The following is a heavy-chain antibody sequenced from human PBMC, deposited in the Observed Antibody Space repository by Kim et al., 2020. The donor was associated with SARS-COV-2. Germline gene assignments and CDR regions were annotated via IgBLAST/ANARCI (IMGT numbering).Heavy chain of an antibody. V-gene: IGHV4-39*02. D-gene: IGHD1-26*01. Sequence: NPSLKSRVTISVDTSKTHVSLKLSSVTAADTAVYYCARPKYSGSYPYFDYWGQGTRVTVSS. CDR3: ARPKYSGSYPYFDY. J-gene: IGHJ4*02.